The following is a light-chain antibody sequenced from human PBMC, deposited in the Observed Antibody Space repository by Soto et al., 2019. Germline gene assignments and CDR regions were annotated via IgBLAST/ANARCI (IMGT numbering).Light chain of an antibody. J-gene: IGLJ1*01. CDR1: SSNIGAGYD. CDR2: GNS. CDR3: CSYAGSYTYV. V-gene: IGLV1-40*01. Sequence: QSVLTQPPSVSGAPGQGVTISCTGSSSNIGAGYDVHWYQQLPGTAPKLLIYGNSKRPSGVPDRFSGSKSGTSASLTISGLQAEDDADYYCCSYAGSYTYVFGTGTKVTVL.